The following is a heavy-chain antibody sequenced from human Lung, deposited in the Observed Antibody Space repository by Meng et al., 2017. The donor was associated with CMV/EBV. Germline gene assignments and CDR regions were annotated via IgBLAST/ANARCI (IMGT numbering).Heavy chain of an antibody. CDR1: GGSTSSSY. J-gene: IGHJ4*02. D-gene: IGHD3-9*01. CDR2: ISYTGSS. V-gene: IGHV4-59*01. CDR3: AGDETGFYFDY. Sequence: SXTXSLXCTVPGGSTSSSYWSWIRQPPGKGLEWIGYISYTGSSNYNPSLKSRVTISLDTSKNQFSLRLNSVSAADTALYYCAGDETGFYFDYWGQGTLVTVSS.